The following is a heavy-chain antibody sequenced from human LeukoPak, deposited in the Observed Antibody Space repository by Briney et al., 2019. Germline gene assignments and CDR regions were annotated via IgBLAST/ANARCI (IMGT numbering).Heavy chain of an antibody. Sequence: GGSLRLSCAASGFTFNNYIMNWVRQAPGKGLEWVSSISSSSDYIYYADSVKGRFTISRDNAKNSLYLQMNNLRAEDTAVYYCAKDEVGGHFEYWGQGILVTVSS. J-gene: IGHJ4*02. CDR2: ISSSSDYI. CDR1: GFTFNNYI. CDR3: AKDEVGGHFEY. V-gene: IGHV3-21*01.